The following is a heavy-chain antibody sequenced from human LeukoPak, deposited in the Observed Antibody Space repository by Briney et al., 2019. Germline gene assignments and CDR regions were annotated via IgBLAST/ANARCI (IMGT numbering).Heavy chain of an antibody. V-gene: IGHV3-30*18. J-gene: IGHJ6*02. CDR1: GFTFSSYG. CDR2: ISYDGSNK. CDR3: AKAVPYYYYGMDV. Sequence: PGGSLRLSCAASGFTFSSYGMHWVRQAPGKGLEWVAVISYDGSNKYYADSVKGRFTISRDNSKNTLYLQMNSLRAEDTAVYYCAKAVPYYYYGMDVWGQGTTVTVS.